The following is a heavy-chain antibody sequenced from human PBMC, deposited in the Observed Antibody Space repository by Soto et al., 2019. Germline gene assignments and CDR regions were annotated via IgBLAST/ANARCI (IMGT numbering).Heavy chain of an antibody. D-gene: IGHD2-2*02. Sequence: PSETLSLTCTVSGDSIRSHYWGWIRQPPGKGLEWIGYIYYSGSTNYNPSLKSRVTISGDTSKNQLSLKLSSVAAADTAVYYCARRYCSSTSCYIYDPWGQGTLVTVSS. CDR1: GDSIRSHY. J-gene: IGHJ5*02. CDR2: IYYSGST. V-gene: IGHV4-59*08. CDR3: ARRYCSSTSCYIYDP.